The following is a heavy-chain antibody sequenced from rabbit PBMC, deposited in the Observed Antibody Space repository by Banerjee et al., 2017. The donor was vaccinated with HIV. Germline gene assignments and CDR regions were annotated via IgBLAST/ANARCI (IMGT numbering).Heavy chain of an antibody. CDR1: GFDFSSYYM. J-gene: IGHJ4*01. CDR2: IDPVFGST. CDR3: ARGYPGTGGDFGL. V-gene: IGHV1S39*01. Sequence: QEQLKESGGGLVQPGGSLKLSCKASGFDFSSYYMSWVRQAPGKGLEWIGYIDPVFGSTYYASWVNGRFTISKTSSTTVTLKMTSLTASDTATYFCARGYPGTGGDFGLWGQGTLVTVS. D-gene: IGHD7-1*01.